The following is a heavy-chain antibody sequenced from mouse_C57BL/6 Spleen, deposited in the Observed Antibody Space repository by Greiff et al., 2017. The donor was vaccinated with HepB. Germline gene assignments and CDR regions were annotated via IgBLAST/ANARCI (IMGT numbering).Heavy chain of an antibody. CDR3: TRDNDYDDGFYAMDY. CDR2: ISSGGDYI. CDR1: GFTFSSYA. D-gene: IGHD2-4*01. Sequence: EVQRVESGEGLVKPGGSLKLSCAASGFTFSSYAMSWVRQTPEKRLEWVAYISSGGDYIYYADTVKGRFTISRDNARNTLYLQMSSLKSEDTAMYYCTRDNDYDDGFYAMDYWGQGTSVTVSS. J-gene: IGHJ4*01. V-gene: IGHV5-9-1*02.